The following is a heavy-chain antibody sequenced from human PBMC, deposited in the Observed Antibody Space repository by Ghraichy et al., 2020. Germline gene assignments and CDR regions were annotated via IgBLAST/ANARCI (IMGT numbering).Heavy chain of an antibody. CDR2: IKQDGSEK. CDR3: GRDGRRGYGSSGDS. V-gene: IGHV3-7*03. CDR1: GFSFSSYW. Sequence: GGSLRLSCTASGFSFSSYWMSWVRQAPGKGLEWVANIKQDGSEKYYVDSVKGRFTISRDNAKNSLYRQMNSLRAEDTAVYYCGRDGRRGYGSSGDSWGQGTLGTVSS. D-gene: IGHD6-13*01. J-gene: IGHJ4*02.